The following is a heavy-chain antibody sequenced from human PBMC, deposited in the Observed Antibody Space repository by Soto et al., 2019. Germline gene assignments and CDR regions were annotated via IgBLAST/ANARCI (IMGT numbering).Heavy chain of an antibody. CDR1: GYTFTGYY. CDR2: INPNSGGT. V-gene: IGHV1-2*02. J-gene: IGHJ6*02. CDR3: ARLGSSASHYYYYGMDV. D-gene: IGHD6-6*01. Sequence: GASVKVSCKASGYTFTGYYMHWVRQAPGQGLEWMGWINPNSGGTNYAQKFQGRVTMTRDTSISTAYMELSRLRSDDTAVYYCARLGSSASHYYYYGMDVWGQGTTVTVSS.